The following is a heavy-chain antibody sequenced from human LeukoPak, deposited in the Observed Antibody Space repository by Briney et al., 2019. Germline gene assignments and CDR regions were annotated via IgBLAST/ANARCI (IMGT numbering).Heavy chain of an antibody. CDR1: GYTFTSYG. CDR2: TSGYNGNT. D-gene: IGHD5-12*01. J-gene: IGHJ3*02. V-gene: IGHV1-18*01. CDR3: AVFSPSGYDDAFDI. Sequence: GASVKVSCKASGYTFTSYGISWVRQAPGQGLEWLGWTSGYNGNTKYVQKLQGRVTMTTDTSTSTGYMEMRSLRSDDTAVYYCAVFSPSGYDDAFDIWGQGTMVSV.